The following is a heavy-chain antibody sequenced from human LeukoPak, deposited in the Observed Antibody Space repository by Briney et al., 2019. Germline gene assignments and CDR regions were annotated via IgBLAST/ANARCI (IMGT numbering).Heavy chain of an antibody. Sequence: ASVKVSCKASGYTFTSYYMHWVRQAPGQGLEWMGIINPSGGSTSYAQKFQGRVTTTRDTSTSTVYMELSSLRSEDTAVYYCAGSLNGSGSYYDSFDYWGQGTLVTVSS. D-gene: IGHD3-10*01. CDR3: AGSLNGSGSYYDSFDY. V-gene: IGHV1-46*01. CDR1: GYTFTSYY. J-gene: IGHJ4*01. CDR2: INPSGGST.